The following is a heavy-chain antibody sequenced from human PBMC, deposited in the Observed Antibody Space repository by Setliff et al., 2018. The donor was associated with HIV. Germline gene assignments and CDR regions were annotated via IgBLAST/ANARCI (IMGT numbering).Heavy chain of an antibody. CDR1: GGSLIGYY. V-gene: IGHV4-59*01. CDR3: ARLRGYFYGHGRYFDY. CDR2: IYYTEIT. D-gene: IGHD5-18*01. J-gene: IGHJ4*02. Sequence: SETLSLTCTVSGGSLIGYYWSWIRQSPGKGLEWIGSIYYTEITNYNPSLKSRVTISVDTSKNQFSLKLTSVTAAGTALYYCARLRGYFYGHGRYFDYWGQGTLVTVSS.